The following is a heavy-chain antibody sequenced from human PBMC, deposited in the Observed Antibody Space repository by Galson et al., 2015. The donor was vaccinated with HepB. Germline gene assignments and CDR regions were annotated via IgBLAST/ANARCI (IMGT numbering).Heavy chain of an antibody. V-gene: IGHV3-48*02. Sequence: SLRLSCAASGFTFSTYSMHWVRQAPGKGLEWVAYIGTDTSSIYYADSVKGRFTISRDNAKNSLYLQMNSLRDEDTAVYYCTRSSSSSQGYWGQGTLVTVSS. J-gene: IGHJ4*02. CDR2: IGTDTSSI. D-gene: IGHD6-6*01. CDR3: TRSSSSSQGY. CDR1: GFTFSTYS.